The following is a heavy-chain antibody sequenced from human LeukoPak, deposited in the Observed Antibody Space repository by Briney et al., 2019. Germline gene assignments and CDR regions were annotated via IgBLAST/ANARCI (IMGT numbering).Heavy chain of an antibody. D-gene: IGHD4-17*01. CDR3: TTNPTVTTNRGF. CDR2: IKSKADGWTT. CDR1: GFTFSNAW. V-gene: IGHV3-15*01. Sequence: GGSLRLSCAASGFTFSNAWMSWVRQAPGKGLQWVGRIKSKADGWTTDYVALVKGRFTISRDDSENMLYLQLNGLKTEDTAIYYCTTNPTVTTNRGFWGQGTLVTVSS. J-gene: IGHJ4*02.